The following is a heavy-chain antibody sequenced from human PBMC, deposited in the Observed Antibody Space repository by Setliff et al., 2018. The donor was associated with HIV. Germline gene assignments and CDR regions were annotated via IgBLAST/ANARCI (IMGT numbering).Heavy chain of an antibody. CDR3: ARHDITLVRGLV. CDR1: DYSISSGYY. V-gene: IGHV4-38-2*01. Sequence: SETLSLTCGVTDYSISSGYYWGWIRQPPGKGLEWIGGVYHSGSTYYNPSLKSRVTISVDPSKNQFSLKLSSVTAADTAVYYCARHDITLVRGLVWGQGTMVTVSS. D-gene: IGHD3-10*01. J-gene: IGHJ3*01. CDR2: VYHSGST.